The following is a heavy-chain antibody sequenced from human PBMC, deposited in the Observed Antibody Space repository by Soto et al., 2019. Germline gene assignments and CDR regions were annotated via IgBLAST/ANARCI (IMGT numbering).Heavy chain of an antibody. V-gene: IGHV4-31*03. CDR2: IYYSGSA. J-gene: IGHJ4*02. Sequence: SETLSLTCSVSGGSINSPSHYWSWIRQHPGKGLEWIGYIYYSGSAYYNPSLKRRLSISVDTSTNQFSLSLNSVTAADTAVYYCARDHATWGRGGLAYWGQGVLVTVYS. CDR3: ARDHATWGRGGLAY. CDR1: GGSINSPSHY. D-gene: IGHD3-16*01.